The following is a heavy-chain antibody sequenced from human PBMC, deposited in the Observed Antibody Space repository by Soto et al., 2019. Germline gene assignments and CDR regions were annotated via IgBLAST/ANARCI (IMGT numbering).Heavy chain of an antibody. Sequence: QVQLQQWGAGLLKPSETLSLTCAVSGGSFSGYYWSWIRQPPGKGLEWIGEMNDSGSTKYNASLESRVAISVDTSKGHFSLTLTSVTAADTAVYYCASPRWNHIYWGQGTLVAVSS. V-gene: IGHV4-34*01. CDR1: GGSFSGYY. CDR3: ASPRWNHIY. D-gene: IGHD1-1*01. J-gene: IGHJ4*02. CDR2: MNDSGST.